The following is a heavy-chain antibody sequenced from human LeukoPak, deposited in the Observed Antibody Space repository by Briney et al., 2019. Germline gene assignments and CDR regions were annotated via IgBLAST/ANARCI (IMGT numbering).Heavy chain of an antibody. V-gene: IGHV3-74*01. Sequence: GGSLRLSCTASGFIFSNNWMEWVRQVPGKGLVWVSRINPDGSATNHADSVKGRFTISRDNAKNTLCLQMNSLRAEDTAVYYCARDVDFSLDYWGQGTLVAVSS. CDR1: GFIFSNNW. D-gene: IGHD4-11*01. J-gene: IGHJ4*02. CDR3: ARDVDFSLDY. CDR2: INPDGSAT.